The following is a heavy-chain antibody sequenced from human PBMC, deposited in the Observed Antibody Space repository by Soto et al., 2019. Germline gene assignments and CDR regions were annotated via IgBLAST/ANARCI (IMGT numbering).Heavy chain of an antibody. Sequence: GGSLRLSCAASGFTFRRFAMQWVRQAPGKGLEWLAGIAYDGSNKYSADSVKGRFTISRDNSKNTLYLQMNSLRVEDTAVYYCARDSEDGMDVWGQGTTVTVSS. CDR1: GFTFRRFA. CDR2: IAYDGSNK. J-gene: IGHJ6*02. V-gene: IGHV3-30-3*01. CDR3: ARDSEDGMDV.